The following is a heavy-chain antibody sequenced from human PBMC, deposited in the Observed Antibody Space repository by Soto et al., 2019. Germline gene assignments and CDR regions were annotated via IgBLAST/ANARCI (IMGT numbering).Heavy chain of an antibody. D-gene: IGHD6-13*01. CDR1: GYTFTSYG. J-gene: IGHJ4*02. CDR3: ARDLALFIAAAGPQGDY. CDR2: ISAYNGNT. V-gene: IGHV1-18*01. Sequence: QVPLVQSGAEVKKPWASVKVSCKASGYTFTSYGISWVRQAPGQGLEWMGWISAYNGNTNYAQKLQGRVTMTTDTSTSTAYMELRSLRSDDTAVYYCARDLALFIAAAGPQGDYWGQGTLVTVSS.